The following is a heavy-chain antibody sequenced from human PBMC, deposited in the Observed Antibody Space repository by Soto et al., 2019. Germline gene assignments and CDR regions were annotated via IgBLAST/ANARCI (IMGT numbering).Heavy chain of an antibody. J-gene: IGHJ6*02. CDR2: ISGSGGST. Sequence: PGGSLRLSCAAFGFTFSSYAMSWVRQAPGKGLEWFSAISGSGGSTYYADSAKGRFTISRDNPKNTLYLQMNSLRAEDTAVYYCAKRRCVVRIHYYYYGMDVWGQGTTVTVSS. D-gene: IGHD2-15*01. CDR3: AKRRCVVRIHYYYYGMDV. V-gene: IGHV3-23*01. CDR1: GFTFSSYA.